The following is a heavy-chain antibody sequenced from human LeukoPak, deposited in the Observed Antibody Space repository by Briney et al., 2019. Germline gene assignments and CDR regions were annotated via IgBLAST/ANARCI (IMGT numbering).Heavy chain of an antibody. V-gene: IGHV4-59*01. CDR1: GGSISSYY. CDR2: IYYSGST. D-gene: IGHD6-6*01. CDR3: ARVHPDSSSTLEVFDY. Sequence: SETLSLTCTASGGSISSYYWSWIRQPPGKGLEWIGYIYYSGSTNYNPSLKSRVTISVDTSKNQFSLKLSSVTAADTAVYYCARVHPDSSSTLEVFDYWDQGTLVTVSS. J-gene: IGHJ4*02.